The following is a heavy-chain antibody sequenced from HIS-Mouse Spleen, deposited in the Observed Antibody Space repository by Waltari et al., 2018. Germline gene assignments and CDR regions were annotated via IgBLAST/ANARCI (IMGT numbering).Heavy chain of an antibody. CDR3: ARGKIYYYGSGSYEVPFDY. CDR2: INHSGST. V-gene: IGHV4-34*01. Sequence: QVQLQQWGAGLLKPSETLSLTCAVYGGSFSGYYWSWIRQPPGKGLEWIGEINHSGSTHYHPSLKSRVTISVDTSKNQFSLKLSSVTAADTAVYYCARGKIYYYGSGSYEVPFDYWGQGTLVTVSS. CDR1: GGSFSGYY. D-gene: IGHD3-10*01. J-gene: IGHJ4*02.